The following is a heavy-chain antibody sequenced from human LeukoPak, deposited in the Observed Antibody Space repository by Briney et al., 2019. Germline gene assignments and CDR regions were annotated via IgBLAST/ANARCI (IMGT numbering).Heavy chain of an antibody. CDR1: GVTFSSYA. J-gene: IGHJ5*02. CDR2: IYSGGST. Sequence: GGSLRLSCAASGVTFSSYAMSWVRQAPGKGLEWVSVIYSGGSTYYADSVKGRFTISRDNSKNTLYLQMNSLRAEDTAVYYCARDLVGLDPWGQGTLVTVSS. D-gene: IGHD2-2*01. V-gene: IGHV3-66*01. CDR3: ARDLVGLDP.